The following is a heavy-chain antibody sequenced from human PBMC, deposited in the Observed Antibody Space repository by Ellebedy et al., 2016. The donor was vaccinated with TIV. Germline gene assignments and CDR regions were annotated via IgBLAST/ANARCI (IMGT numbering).Heavy chain of an antibody. CDR3: ARDSSNSRWYL. Sequence: SETLSLXXSVSGGSINSYYWSWIRQSPVKGLEWIGYVHYSGGTKYSPPLKSRVFISIDTSKNQFSLKLSSVTAADTAVYYCARDSSNSRWYLWGQGTLVTVSS. V-gene: IGHV4-59*01. D-gene: IGHD4-23*01. CDR1: GGSINSYY. CDR2: VHYSGGT. J-gene: IGHJ5*02.